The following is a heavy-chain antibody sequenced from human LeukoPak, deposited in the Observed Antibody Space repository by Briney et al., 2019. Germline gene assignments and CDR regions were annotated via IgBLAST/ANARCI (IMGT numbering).Heavy chain of an antibody. CDR2: ISGSGGST. J-gene: IGHJ4*02. Sequence: GGSLRLSCAASGFTFSSYAMSWVRQAPGKGLEWVSAISGSGGSTYYADSVKGRFTISRDNPKNTLYLQMNSLRAEDTAVYYCAKHYYGSGSYYNALFDYWGQGTLVTVSS. CDR1: GFTFSSYA. D-gene: IGHD3-10*01. CDR3: AKHYYGSGSYYNALFDY. V-gene: IGHV3-23*01.